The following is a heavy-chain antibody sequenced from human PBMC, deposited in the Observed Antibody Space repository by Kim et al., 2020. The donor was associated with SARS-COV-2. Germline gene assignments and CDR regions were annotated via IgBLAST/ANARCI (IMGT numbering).Heavy chain of an antibody. J-gene: IGHJ3*02. Sequence: ASVKVSCKASDYTFISWVRQAPGQGLEWMGWVSDYNGNTKYAQKFQGRVTMTTDTSTTTAYMELRSLRSDDTAVYYCARHSSSWNILSAFDIWGQGPMVT. CDR2: VSDYNGNT. CDR1: DYTF. V-gene: IGHV1-18*01. D-gene: IGHD2-15*01. CDR3: ARHSSSWNILSAFDI.